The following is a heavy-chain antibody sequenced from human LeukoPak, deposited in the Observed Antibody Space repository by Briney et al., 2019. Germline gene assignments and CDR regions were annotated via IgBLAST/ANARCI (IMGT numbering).Heavy chain of an antibody. Sequence: ASVKVSCKASGYTFTGYYMHWVRQAPGQGLEWMGWINPNSGGTNYAQKFQGRVTMTRDASISTAYMELSRLRSDDSAVYYCARAVKFSSAWYEVNWGQGTLVTVSP. J-gene: IGHJ4*02. V-gene: IGHV1-2*02. CDR2: INPNSGGT. CDR3: ARAVKFSSAWYEVN. D-gene: IGHD6-19*01. CDR1: GYTFTGYY.